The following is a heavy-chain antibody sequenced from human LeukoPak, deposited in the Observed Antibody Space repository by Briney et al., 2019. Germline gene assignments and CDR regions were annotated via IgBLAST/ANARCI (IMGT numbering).Heavy chain of an antibody. Sequence: GASVKVSCKASGGTFSSYAISWVRQAPGQGLEWMGGIIPIFATANYAQKFQGRVTITTDESTSTAYMELSSLRSEDTAVYYCASRGGNYVDYYYMDVWGKGTTVTVSS. D-gene: IGHD1-26*01. CDR1: GGTFSSYA. V-gene: IGHV1-69*05. CDR3: ASRGGNYVDYYYMDV. J-gene: IGHJ6*03. CDR2: IIPIFATA.